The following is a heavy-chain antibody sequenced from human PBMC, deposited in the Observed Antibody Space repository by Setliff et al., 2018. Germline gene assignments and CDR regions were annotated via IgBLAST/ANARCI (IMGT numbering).Heavy chain of an antibody. D-gene: IGHD5-12*01. CDR1: DGSLSTYY. CDR3: ARGTSNGYNYWQFDY. V-gene: IGHV4-59*12. J-gene: IGHJ4*02. CDR2: VYYSGST. Sequence: SETLSLTCTVSDGSLSTYYWSWIRQPPGKGLEFIGYVYYSGSTNYNPSLKSRATISVDTSKNQFSLSLRSVTAADTAVYYCARGTSNGYNYWQFDYWGQGALVTVSS.